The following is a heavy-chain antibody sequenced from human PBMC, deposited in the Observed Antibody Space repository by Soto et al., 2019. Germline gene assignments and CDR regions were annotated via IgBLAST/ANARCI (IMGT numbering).Heavy chain of an antibody. CDR2: ISYDGSNK. V-gene: IGHV3-30*18. CDR1: GFTFSSYG. J-gene: IGHJ4*02. Sequence: QVQLVESGGGVVQPGRSLRLSCAASGFTFSSYGMHWVRQAPGKGLEWVAVISYDGSNKYYADSVKGRFTISRDNSKNTLYLPMISLRAEDTAVYYCAKAAGRPIVVVPAATLFDYWGQGTLVTVSS. D-gene: IGHD2-2*01. CDR3: AKAAGRPIVVVPAATLFDY.